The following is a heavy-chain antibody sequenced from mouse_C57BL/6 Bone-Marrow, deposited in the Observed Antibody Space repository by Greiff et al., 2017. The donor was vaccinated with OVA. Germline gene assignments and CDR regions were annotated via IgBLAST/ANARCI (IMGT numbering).Heavy chain of an antibody. V-gene: IGHV1-69*01. Sequence: QVQLKQPGAELVMPGASVKLSCKASGYTFTSYWMHWVKQRPGQGLEWIGEIDPSDSYTNYNQKFKGKSTLTGDKSSSTAYMQLSSLTSEDSAVYYCARSGFAYWGQGTLVTVSA. CDR3: ARSGFAY. CDR2: IDPSDSYT. CDR1: GYTFTSYW. J-gene: IGHJ3*01.